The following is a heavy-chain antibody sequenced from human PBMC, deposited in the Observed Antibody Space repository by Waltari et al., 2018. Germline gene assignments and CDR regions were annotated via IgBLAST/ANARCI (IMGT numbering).Heavy chain of an antibody. CDR3: ARVPRGSIIPSLYYFDY. CDR2: ISYDGTYK. CDR1: GFIFSPSA. Sequence: QVQLVEAGGDVVQPGRSMRLSCAASGFIFSPSAMPWFRQAPGKGLEWVAFISYDGTYKYYADSLRGRFTISRDNSKKTLFLQVNSLITDDTALYYCARVPRGSIIPSLYYFDYWGQGTLVTVSS. V-gene: IGHV3-30*16. J-gene: IGHJ4*02. D-gene: IGHD3-10*01.